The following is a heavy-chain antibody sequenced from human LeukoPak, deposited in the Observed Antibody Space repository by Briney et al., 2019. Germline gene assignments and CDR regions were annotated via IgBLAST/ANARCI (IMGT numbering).Heavy chain of an antibody. V-gene: IGHV3-23*01. CDR2: ISGSGGST. Sequence: GGSLRLSCAASGLTFSSYAMSWVRQAPGKGLEWVSAISGSGGSTYYADSVKGRFTISRDNSKNTLYLQMNSLRAEDTAVYYCAKDVGGLRWFDYWGQGTLVTVSP. D-gene: IGHD4-23*01. J-gene: IGHJ4*02. CDR1: GLTFSSYA. CDR3: AKDVGGLRWFDY.